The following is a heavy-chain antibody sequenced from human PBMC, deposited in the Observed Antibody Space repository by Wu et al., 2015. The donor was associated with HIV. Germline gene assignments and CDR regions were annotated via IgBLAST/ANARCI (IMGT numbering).Heavy chain of an antibody. J-gene: IGHJ5*02. CDR1: GYTFTSYG. CDR3: ARLEYYYGSGSYYGYWFDP. D-gene: IGHD3-10*01. V-gene: IGHV1-18*01. Sequence: QVQLVQSGAEVKKPGASVKVSCKASGYTFTSYGISWVRQTPGQGLEWMGWISAYNGNTNYAQKLQGRVTMTTDTSTSTAYMELRSLRFDDTAVYYCARLEYYYGSGSYYGYWFDPWGQGTLVTVSS. CDR2: ISAYNGNT.